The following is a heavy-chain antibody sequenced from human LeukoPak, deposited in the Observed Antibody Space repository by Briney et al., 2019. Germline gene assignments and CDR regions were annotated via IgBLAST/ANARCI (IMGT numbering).Heavy chain of an antibody. D-gene: IGHD3-10*01. CDR2: IYYSGST. Sequence: SETLSLTCTVSGGSISSSSYYWGWIRQPPGKGLEWIGSIYYSGSTYYNPSLKSRVTISVDTSKNQFSLKLSSVTAADTAVYYCARLYYYAQCFDYWGQGTLVTVSS. CDR1: GGSISSSSYY. CDR3: ARLYYYAQCFDY. J-gene: IGHJ4*02. V-gene: IGHV4-39*01.